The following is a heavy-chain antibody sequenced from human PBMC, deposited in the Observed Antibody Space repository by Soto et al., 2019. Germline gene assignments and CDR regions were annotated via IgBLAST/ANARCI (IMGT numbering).Heavy chain of an antibody. J-gene: IGHJ4*02. D-gene: IGHD6-19*01. Sequence: PSETLSLTCSVSGVSVSSGSFYWSWIRQPPGKGLEWIGFIYNTETFNYNPSLKSRVTLSVDASKHQFSLKLSSVIAADTAVYYCARVPLRYSSSHNFDSWGQGALVTVSS. V-gene: IGHV4-61*01. CDR2: IYNTETF. CDR1: GVSVSSGSFY. CDR3: ARVPLRYSSSHNFDS.